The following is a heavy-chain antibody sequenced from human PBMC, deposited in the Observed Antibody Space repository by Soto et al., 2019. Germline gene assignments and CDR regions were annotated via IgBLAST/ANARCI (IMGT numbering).Heavy chain of an antibody. V-gene: IGHV3-48*02. J-gene: IGHJ6*02. CDR1: GFTFSSYS. CDR2: ISSSSSTI. CDR3: ARDYGGNPGFEYYYGMDA. Sequence: PVGSLRLSCAASGFTFSSYSMNWVRQAPGKGLEWVSYISSSSSTIYYADSVKGRFTISRDNAKNSLYLQMNSLRDEDTAVYYCARDYGGNPGFEYYYGMDAWGQGTTVTVSS. D-gene: IGHD4-17*01.